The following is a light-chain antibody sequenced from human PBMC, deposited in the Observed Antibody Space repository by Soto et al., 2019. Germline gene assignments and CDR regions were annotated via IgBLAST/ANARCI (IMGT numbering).Light chain of an antibody. CDR3: QQYDSSPA. J-gene: IGKJ4*01. CDR2: GAS. Sequence: EIVLTQSPGTLSLSPGERATLSCRASQSVSTNYLAWYQQKPGLAPRLLIYGASSRATGIPDRFSGSGSGTDFTLTINRLEPEAFAVYYCQQYDSSPAFGGGTKVEIK. V-gene: IGKV3-20*01. CDR1: QSVSTNY.